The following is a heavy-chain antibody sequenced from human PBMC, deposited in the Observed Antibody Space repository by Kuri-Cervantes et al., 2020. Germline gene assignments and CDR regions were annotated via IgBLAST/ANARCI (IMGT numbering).Heavy chain of an antibody. CDR3: AKVVDFDY. V-gene: IGHV3-33*06. CDR1: GFTFSSHA. J-gene: IGHJ4*02. D-gene: IGHD2-15*01. CDR2: IYYDGRNK. Sequence: GESLKISCAASGFTFSSHAMHWVRQAPGKGLEWVAVIYYDGRNKNYADSVKGRFTISRDNSKNTLYLQMNSLRAEDTAVYYCAKVVDFDYWGQGTLVTVSS.